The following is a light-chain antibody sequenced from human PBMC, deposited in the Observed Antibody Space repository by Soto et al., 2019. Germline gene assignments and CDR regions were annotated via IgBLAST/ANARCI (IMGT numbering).Light chain of an antibody. CDR2: KES. CDR3: QQYNSYSRYT. V-gene: IGKV1-5*03. J-gene: IGKJ2*01. Sequence: DIQMTQSPSTLPASVGDRVTITCRASQSISSWLAWYQQKPGKAPKLLIYKESSLESGVPSRFSGSGSGTEFTLTISSLQPDDFATYYCQQYNSYSRYTFGQGTKLEIK. CDR1: QSISSW.